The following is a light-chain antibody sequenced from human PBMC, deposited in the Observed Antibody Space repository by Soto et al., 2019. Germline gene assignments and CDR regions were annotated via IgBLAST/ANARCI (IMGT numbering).Light chain of an antibody. CDR3: QQYNDLPSIT. CDR1: QSVSTN. Sequence: EILMTQSPVTLFVFPGERATLSCRAIQSVSTNLAWYQQKPGQAPRLLIYGASTRASGIPARFSGSGSGAEFTLTITSLQSEDFALYYCQQYNDLPSITFGQGTRMEIK. CDR2: GAS. V-gene: IGKV3-15*01. J-gene: IGKJ5*01.